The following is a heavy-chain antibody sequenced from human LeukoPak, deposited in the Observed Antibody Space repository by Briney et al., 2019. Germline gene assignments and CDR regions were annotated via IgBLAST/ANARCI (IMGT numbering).Heavy chain of an antibody. V-gene: IGHV4-39*01. J-gene: IGHJ3*02. CDR3: ARLFGSGWADDAFDI. CDR1: GGSISSSSYY. CDR2: IYYSGST. Sequence: TSEALSLTCTVSGGSISSSSYYWGWIRQPPGKGLEWIGNIYYSGSTYYNPSLKSRVTISVDTSKNQFSLKLSSVTAADTAVYYCARLFGSGWADDAFDIWGQGTMVTVSS. D-gene: IGHD6-19*01.